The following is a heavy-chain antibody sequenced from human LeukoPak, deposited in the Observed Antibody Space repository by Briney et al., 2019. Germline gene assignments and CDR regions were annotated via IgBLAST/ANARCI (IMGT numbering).Heavy chain of an antibody. Sequence: GGSLRLSCTTSGFSFVDYAMAWVRQAPGKGLELVGFIRSKAYGGTSEYAASVKGRFTLSRDDSKSIAYLQMNSLKAEDTAVYYCSREAVGGRRGATKLHFDYWGQGTLVTVSS. CDR2: IRSKAYGGTS. J-gene: IGHJ4*02. CDR1: GFSFVDYA. D-gene: IGHD1-26*01. V-gene: IGHV3-49*04. CDR3: SREAVGGRRGATKLHFDY.